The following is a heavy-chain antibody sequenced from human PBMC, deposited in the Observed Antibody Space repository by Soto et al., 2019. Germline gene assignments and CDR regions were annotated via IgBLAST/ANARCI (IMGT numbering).Heavy chain of an antibody. CDR3: ASAPKYYYDSSGYYPTYNWFDP. V-gene: IGHV1-3*01. J-gene: IGHJ5*02. CDR1: GYTFTSYA. CDR2: INAGNGNT. D-gene: IGHD3-22*01. Sequence: ASVKVSCKASGYTFTSYAMHWVRQAPGQRLEWMGWINAGNGNTKYSQKFQGRVTITRDTSASTAYMELSSLRSEDTAVYYCASAPKYYYDSSGYYPTYNWFDPWGQGTLVTVS.